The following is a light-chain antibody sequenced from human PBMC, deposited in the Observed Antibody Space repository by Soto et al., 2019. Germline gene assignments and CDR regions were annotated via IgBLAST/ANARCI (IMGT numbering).Light chain of an antibody. J-gene: IGLJ2*01. Sequence: QSALTQPASVSGSPGQSITISCTATSSDVGSYNLVSWYQQHPGKAPKLMIYEGSKRPSGVSNRFSASKSGNTASLTISGLQAEDEADYYCCSYGGSSAFVVFGGGTKVTVL. CDR2: EGS. CDR1: SSDVGSYNL. CDR3: CSYGGSSAFVV. V-gene: IGLV2-23*03.